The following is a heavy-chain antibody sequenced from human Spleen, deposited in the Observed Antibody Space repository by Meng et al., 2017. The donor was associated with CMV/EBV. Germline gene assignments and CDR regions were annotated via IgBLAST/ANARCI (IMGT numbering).Heavy chain of an antibody. V-gene: IGHV3-23*01. D-gene: IGHD6-6*01. J-gene: IGHJ4*02. Sequence: ETLSLTCAASGFTFSSYAMSWVRQAPGKGLEWVSAIGGSGGSTYYADSVKGRFTISRDNSKNTLYLQMNSLRAEDTAVYYCAKGISSSSEIFDYWGQGTLVTVSS. CDR1: GFTFSSYA. CDR2: IGGSGGST. CDR3: AKGISSSSEIFDY.